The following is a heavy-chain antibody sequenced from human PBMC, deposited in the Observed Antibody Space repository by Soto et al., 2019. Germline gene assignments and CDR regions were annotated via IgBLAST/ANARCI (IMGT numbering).Heavy chain of an antibody. D-gene: IGHD1-26*01. Sequence: ELQLVESGGGLVKPGGSLRLSCAASGFSFSNGWMSWVRQAPGKGLEWVGRIKSKTDGWTTDYAAPVKLTFTISTDDSKYTLYLQMNSLKIEDTAVYFCTTDEREWGQGTLVTVSS. CDR2: IKSKTDGWTT. J-gene: IGHJ4*02. CDR1: GFSFSNGW. V-gene: IGHV3-15*05. CDR3: TTDERE.